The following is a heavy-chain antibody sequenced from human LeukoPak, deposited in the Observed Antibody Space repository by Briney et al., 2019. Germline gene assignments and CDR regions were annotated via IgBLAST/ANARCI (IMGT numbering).Heavy chain of an antibody. CDR1: GFTFSDYY. V-gene: IGHV3-11*01. CDR2: IGGSGGDK. D-gene: IGHD1-26*01. Sequence: PGGSLRLSCAASGFTFSDYYMSWIRQSPRKGLEWLSHIGGSGGDKNYADSVKGRFTISRDNAEKSLYLQMNSLTIDDTAIYYCATDIRAVGDSRYFDYWGQGALVTVSS. CDR3: ATDIRAVGDSRYFDY. J-gene: IGHJ4*02.